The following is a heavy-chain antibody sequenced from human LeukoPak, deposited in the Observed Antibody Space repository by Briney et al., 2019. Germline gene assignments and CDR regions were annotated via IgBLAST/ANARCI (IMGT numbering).Heavy chain of an antibody. D-gene: IGHD2-15*01. V-gene: IGHV4-59*01. CDR2: IYYSGST. CDR3: ARSYCSGGSCHSDWFDP. CDR1: GGSISSYY. J-gene: IGHJ5*02. Sequence: PSETLSLTCTVSGGSISSYYWSWIRQPPGKGLEWIGYIYYSGSTNYNPSLKSRVTISVDTSKNQFSLKLSSVTAADTAVYYCARSYCSGGSCHSDWFDPWGQGTLVTVSS.